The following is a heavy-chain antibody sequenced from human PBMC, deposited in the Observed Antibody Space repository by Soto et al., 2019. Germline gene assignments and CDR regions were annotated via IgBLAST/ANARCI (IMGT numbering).Heavy chain of an antibody. V-gene: IGHV3-33*01. CDR2: IFYDGSEK. CDR3: ARDRGVGAGCFDF. CDR1: GFTFSTYG. D-gene: IGHD1-26*01. Sequence: QAQLVESGGGVVQPGKSLRLSCAASGFTFSTYGMHWARQAPGKGLEWVAVIFYDGSEKKYADSVKGRFTISRDNSKNTVYLQMDSLRAEDTAVSYCARDRGVGAGCFDFWGQGTLVTVSS. J-gene: IGHJ4*02.